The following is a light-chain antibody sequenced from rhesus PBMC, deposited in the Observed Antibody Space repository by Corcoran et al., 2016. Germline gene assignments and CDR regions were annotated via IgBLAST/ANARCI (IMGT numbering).Light chain of an antibody. CDR2: KAS. Sequence: DIQMTQSPSSLSASVGDTVTITCRASQTLSSWLAWYQPQPGQAPDLLIYKASNLESGAPPRFRGIGSGTDFTLTISSLQSEDFATYYCQQYSSSPPTCGQGTKVEIK. V-gene: IGKV1-22*01. CDR3: QQYSSSPPT. J-gene: IGKJ1*01. CDR1: QTLSSW.